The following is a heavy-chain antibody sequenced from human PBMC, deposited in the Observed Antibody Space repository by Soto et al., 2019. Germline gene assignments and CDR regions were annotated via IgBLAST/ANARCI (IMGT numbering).Heavy chain of an antibody. CDR2: IYYSGST. V-gene: IGHV4-61*01. D-gene: IGHD6-13*01. CDR1: GGSISSSSYY. J-gene: IGHJ4*02. Sequence: ETLSLTCTVSGGSISSSSYYWSWIRQPPGKGLEWIGYIYYSGSTNYNPSLKSRVTISVDTSKNQFSLKLSSVTAADTAVYYCARGVHAGPYYFDYWGQGTLVTVSS. CDR3: ARGVHAGPYYFDY.